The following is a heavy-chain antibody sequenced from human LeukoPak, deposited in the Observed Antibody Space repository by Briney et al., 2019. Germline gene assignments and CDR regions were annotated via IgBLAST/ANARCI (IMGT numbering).Heavy chain of an antibody. D-gene: IGHD5-18*01. CDR3: ANERGYNYGYSFDY. J-gene: IGHJ4*02. Sequence: GGSLRLSCAASGYSFSSYAMHWVRQAPGKGLEWVAAIPNDGSKTYYADSVKGRFTISRDNSKNTLYLQMNSLRAEDTAVYYCANERGYNYGYSFDYWGQGTLVTVSS. V-gene: IGHV3-30-3*02. CDR2: IPNDGSKT. CDR1: GYSFSSYA.